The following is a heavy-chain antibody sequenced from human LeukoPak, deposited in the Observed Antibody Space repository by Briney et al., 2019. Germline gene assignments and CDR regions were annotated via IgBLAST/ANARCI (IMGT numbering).Heavy chain of an antibody. Sequence: GGSLRLSCAASGFTFSSYEMNWVRQAPGKGLEWISYIDTSDTTIYYADSVKGRFTISRDNAKNSLYLQMNSLRAEDTAVYYCAKDLRYSSGFGHYMDVWGKGTTVTVSS. V-gene: IGHV3-48*03. CDR2: IDTSDTTI. CDR3: AKDLRYSSGFGHYMDV. D-gene: IGHD6-19*01. J-gene: IGHJ6*03. CDR1: GFTFSSYE.